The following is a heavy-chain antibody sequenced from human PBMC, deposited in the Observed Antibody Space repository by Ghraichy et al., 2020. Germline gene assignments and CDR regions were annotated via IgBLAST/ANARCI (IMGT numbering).Heavy chain of an antibody. J-gene: IGHJ4*02. CDR1: GFTVSSNY. CDR3: ARVNRDSSGYYYLDY. D-gene: IGHD3-22*01. Sequence: GESLNISCAASGFTVSSNYMSWVRQAPGKGLEWVSVIYSGGSTYYADSVKGRFTISRDNSKNTLYLQMNSLRAEDTAVYYCARVNRDSSGYYYLDYWGQGTLVTVSS. CDR2: IYSGGST. V-gene: IGHV3-53*01.